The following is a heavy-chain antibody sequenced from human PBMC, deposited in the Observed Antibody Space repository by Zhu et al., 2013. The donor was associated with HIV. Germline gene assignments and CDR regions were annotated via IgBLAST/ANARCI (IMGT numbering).Heavy chain of an antibody. CDR3: ARMDKGSCTETTCPDWFDP. D-gene: IGHD2-8*02. J-gene: IGHJ5*02. CDR1: GYTFTDDG. V-gene: IGHV1-8*03. Sequence: QVLLVQSGAEVKKPGASVIVSCKASGYTFTDDGINWVRQATGHGLEWMGWVDPSNGNAGYAQKFQGRVTITRNISTSTVYMELSSLRSDDTAVYYCARMDKGSCTETTCPDWFDPWGQGTLVHRLL. CDR2: VDPSNGNA.